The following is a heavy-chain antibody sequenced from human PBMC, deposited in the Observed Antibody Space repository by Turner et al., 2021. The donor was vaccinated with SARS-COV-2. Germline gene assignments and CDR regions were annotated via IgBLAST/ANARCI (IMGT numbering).Heavy chain of an antibody. Sequence: EVQLLESGGGLVQPGGSLRLSCVASGFRFNTFAMSWVRQAPGKGLEWVSAISGGGCSISYAYSVKGRFAISRDNSKNTLYLQMNSLRAEDTAVYYCAKDLTFIVVNDVVDAWGQGTTVTVSS. CDR1: GFRFNTFA. CDR3: AKDLTFIVVNDVVDA. CDR2: ISGGGCSI. J-gene: IGHJ6*02. D-gene: IGHD2-2*01. V-gene: IGHV3-23*01.